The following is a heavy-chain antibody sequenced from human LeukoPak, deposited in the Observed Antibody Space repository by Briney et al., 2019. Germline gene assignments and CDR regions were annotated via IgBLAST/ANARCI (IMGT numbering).Heavy chain of an antibody. CDR2: INLNSRTI. CDR3: ARGGAARPDY. Sequence: GRSLRLSCAASGFTFSIYGMNWVRQAPGKGLEWVSYINLNSRTIDYADSVRGRFTISRDNAKSSLYLQMNSLRAEDTAVYCCARGGAARPDYWGQGTLVTVFS. J-gene: IGHJ4*02. CDR1: GFTFSIYG. V-gene: IGHV3-48*01. D-gene: IGHD6-6*01.